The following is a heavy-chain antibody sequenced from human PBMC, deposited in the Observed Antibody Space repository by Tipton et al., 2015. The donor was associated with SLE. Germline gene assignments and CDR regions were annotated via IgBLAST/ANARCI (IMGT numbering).Heavy chain of an antibody. CDR1: GGSISSSSYY. Sequence: TLSLTCTVSGGSISSSSYYWGWIRQPPGKGLEWIGSIYYSGSTYYNPSPKSRVTISVDTSKNQFSLKLSSVTASDTAVYYCARDRGYCGGDCSPLFDFWGQGTLVTVSS. V-gene: IGHV4-39*07. CDR3: ARDRGYCGGDCSPLFDF. CDR2: IYYSGST. J-gene: IGHJ4*02. D-gene: IGHD2-21*01.